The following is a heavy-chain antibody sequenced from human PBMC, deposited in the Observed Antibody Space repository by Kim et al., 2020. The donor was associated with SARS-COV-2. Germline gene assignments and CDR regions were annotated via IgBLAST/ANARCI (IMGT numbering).Heavy chain of an antibody. CDR2: IYYSGST. CDR1: GGSISSSSYY. J-gene: IGHJ4*02. Sequence: SETLSLTCTVSGGSISSSSYYWGWIRQPPGKGLEWIGSIYYSGSTYYNPSLKSRVTISVDTSKNQFSLKVSSVTAADTSVYYCARHRRLGIIAARPCYFDYWGQGTLVTVSS. V-gene: IGHV4-39*01. CDR3: ARHRRLGIIAARPCYFDY. D-gene: IGHD6-6*01.